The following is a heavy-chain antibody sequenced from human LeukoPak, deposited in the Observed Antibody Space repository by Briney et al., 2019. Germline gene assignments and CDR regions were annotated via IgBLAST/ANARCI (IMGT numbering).Heavy chain of an antibody. Sequence: GGSLRLSCAASGFTFSSYEMNWVRQAPGKGLEWVSYISSSGSTIYYADSVKGRFTISRDNAKNSLYLQMNSLRAEDTAVYYCAGAYYYGSGRLYYYYMDVWGKGTTVTVSS. V-gene: IGHV3-48*03. J-gene: IGHJ6*03. D-gene: IGHD3-10*01. CDR1: GFTFSSYE. CDR2: ISSSGSTI. CDR3: AGAYYYGSGRLYYYYMDV.